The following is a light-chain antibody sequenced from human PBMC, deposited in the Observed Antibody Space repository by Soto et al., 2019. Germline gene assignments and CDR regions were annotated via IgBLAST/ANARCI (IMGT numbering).Light chain of an antibody. Sequence: QSVLNQAPSASGTPRQSRTIPPPGPCNDVGAYNYVSWYQQHPGDAPKLIIYEVTKRPSGVPDRFSGSKSGNTASLTVSGLQADDEADYFCGSDAGSDNYVFGTGTKVTV. CDR1: CNDVGAYNY. CDR2: EVT. J-gene: IGLJ1*01. V-gene: IGLV2-8*01. CDR3: GSDAGSDNYV.